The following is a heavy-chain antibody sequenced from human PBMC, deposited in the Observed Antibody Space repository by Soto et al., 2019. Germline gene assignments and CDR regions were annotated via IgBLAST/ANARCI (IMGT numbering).Heavy chain of an antibody. J-gene: IGHJ3*02. V-gene: IGHV4-59*02. Sequence: PSETLSLTCPVSGASVRDYNWNWIRQPPGRGLEWSGFIHHTGSNTYSPSLRSRVTMSVDTSRNQFSLRVTSLTAADTAHYYCARGLDSDDYGDFVGVSIVAFDIWGQGTMVTVSS. CDR2: IHHTGSN. CDR3: ARGLDSDDYGDFVGVSIVAFDI. CDR1: GASVRDYN. D-gene: IGHD4-17*01.